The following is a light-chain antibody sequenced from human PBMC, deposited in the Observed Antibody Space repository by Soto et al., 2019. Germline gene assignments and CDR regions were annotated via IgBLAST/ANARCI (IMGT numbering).Light chain of an antibody. CDR3: QQSYSTPLT. Sequence: VQTTLSASAVSVYVEDRVIINCLASQSISNHLNWYQQKPGKAPKLLIYAASSLQSGVPSRFSGSGSGTDFTLTISSLQPEDFATYYCQQSYSTPLTFGGGAKVDIK. CDR2: AAS. CDR1: QSISNH. J-gene: IGKJ4*01. V-gene: IGKV1-39*01.